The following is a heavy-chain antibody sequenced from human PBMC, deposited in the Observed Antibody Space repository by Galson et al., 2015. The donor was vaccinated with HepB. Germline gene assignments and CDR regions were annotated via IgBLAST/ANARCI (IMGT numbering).Heavy chain of an antibody. CDR2: IIPIFGTA. CDR3: ARGREYYYDSSGYYYGAFDI. CDR1: GGTFSSYA. V-gene: IGHV1-69*06. Sequence: SVKVSCKASGGTFSSYAISWVRQAPGQGLEWMGGIIPIFGTANYAQKFQGRVTITADKSTSTAYMELSSLRSEDTAVYYCARGREYYYDSSGYYYGAFDIWGQGTMVTVSS. D-gene: IGHD3-22*01. J-gene: IGHJ3*02.